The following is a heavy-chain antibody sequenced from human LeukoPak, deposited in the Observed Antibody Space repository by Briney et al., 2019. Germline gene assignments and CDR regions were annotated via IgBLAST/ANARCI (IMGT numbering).Heavy chain of an antibody. CDR2: IKEDGSEK. CDR3: AREIPQQLVAMDV. J-gene: IGHJ6*02. CDR1: GFTFSNYW. V-gene: IGHV3-7*04. Sequence: GGSLRLSCSASGFTFSNYWMNWVRQAPGKGLEWVANIKEDGSEKNHVDSVKGRFTISRDNAKNSLYLQMNSLRVEDTAVYYCAREIPQQLVAMDVWGQGTTVTVSS. D-gene: IGHD6-13*01.